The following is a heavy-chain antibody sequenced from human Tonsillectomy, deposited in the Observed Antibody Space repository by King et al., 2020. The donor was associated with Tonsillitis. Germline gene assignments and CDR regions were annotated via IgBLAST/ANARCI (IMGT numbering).Heavy chain of an antibody. J-gene: IGHJ4*02. D-gene: IGHD3-10*01. CDR1: GFTFDDYA. Sequence: VQLVESGGGLVQPGRSLRLSCAASGFTFDDYAMHWVRQAPGKGLEWVSGISWNSGSIGYADSVKGLFTISRDNAKNSLYLQMNSLRAEDTALYYCAKDISYYGSEPSFDYWGQGTLVTVSS. V-gene: IGHV3-9*01. CDR2: ISWNSGSI. CDR3: AKDISYYGSEPSFDY.